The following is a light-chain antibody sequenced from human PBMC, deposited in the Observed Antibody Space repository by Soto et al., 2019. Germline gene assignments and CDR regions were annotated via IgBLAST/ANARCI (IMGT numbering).Light chain of an antibody. CDR3: SSYTGTSTPVV. V-gene: IGLV2-14*01. CDR1: SSDVGGYNY. Sequence: QSALTQPASVSGSPGQSITISCTGTSSDVGGYNYVSWYQQYPGKAPKIMIYEVTNRPSGVSNRFSGSKSGNTASVTISLLQAEDEADYYCSSYTGTSTPVVFGGGTKLTVL. J-gene: IGLJ3*02. CDR2: EVT.